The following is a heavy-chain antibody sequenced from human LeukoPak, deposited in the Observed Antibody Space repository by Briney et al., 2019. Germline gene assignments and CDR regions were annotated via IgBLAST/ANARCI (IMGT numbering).Heavy chain of an antibody. CDR2: INPSGGST. CDR1: GYTFTRYY. J-gene: IGHJ4*02. V-gene: IGHV1-46*03. Sequence: ASVKVSCEASGYTFTRYYMHWVRQAPGQGREWMGFINPSGGSTSYAQKFQGRVTMSRDTSTSTVYMELSSLRSEDTAVYYCARNDASGLDYWGQGTLVTVSS. D-gene: IGHD3-10*01. CDR3: ARNDASGLDY.